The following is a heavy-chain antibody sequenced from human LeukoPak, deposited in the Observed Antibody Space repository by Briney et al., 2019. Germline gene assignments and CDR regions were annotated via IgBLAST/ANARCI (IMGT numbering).Heavy chain of an antibody. J-gene: IGHJ4*02. CDR3: ARERLYGASALDY. Sequence: GGSLRLSCAASGFTFSDYYMSWIRQAPGKGLEWVSYISSSGSTIYYADSVRGRFTISRDNAKNSLHLQMNSLRAEDTAIYYCARERLYGASALDYWGQGTLVTVSS. D-gene: IGHD4-17*01. V-gene: IGHV3-11*04. CDR2: ISSSGSTI. CDR1: GFTFSDYY.